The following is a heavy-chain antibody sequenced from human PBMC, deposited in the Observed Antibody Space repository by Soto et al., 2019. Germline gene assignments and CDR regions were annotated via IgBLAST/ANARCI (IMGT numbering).Heavy chain of an antibody. D-gene: IGHD6-13*01. CDR3: ARGEGYSSSWYEYNWFDP. V-gene: IGHV1-69*12. Sequence: QVQLVQSGAEVKKPGSSVKVSCKASGGTFSSYAISWVRQAPGHGLEWMGGIIPIFGTANYAQKFQGRVTVTADESTSTAYTELSSLRSEDTAVYYCARGEGYSSSWYEYNWFDPWGQGTLVTVSS. CDR1: GGTFSSYA. CDR2: IIPIFGTA. J-gene: IGHJ5*02.